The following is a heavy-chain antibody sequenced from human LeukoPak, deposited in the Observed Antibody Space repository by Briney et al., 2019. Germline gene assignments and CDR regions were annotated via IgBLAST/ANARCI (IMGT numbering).Heavy chain of an antibody. CDR3: VRRRYCNSTSCYTNPSRFYYYYYMDV. J-gene: IGHJ6*03. D-gene: IGHD2-2*02. CDR2: INHSGSN. Sequence: PSETLSLTCAVYGGSFSGYYWSWIRQPPGKGLEWIGEINHSGSNNYNPSLKSRVTISVDTSKNQFSLKLSSVTAADTAVYYCVRRRYCNSTSCYTNPSRFYYYYYMDVWGKGTTVTVSS. CDR1: GGSFSGYY. V-gene: IGHV4-34*01.